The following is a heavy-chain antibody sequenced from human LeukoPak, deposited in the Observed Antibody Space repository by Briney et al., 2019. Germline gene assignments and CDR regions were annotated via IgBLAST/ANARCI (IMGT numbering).Heavy chain of an antibody. Sequence: GGSLRLSCSASGFTFSSSVMHWVRQAPGKGLEYVSAITTNGRRTYYANSVKGRFTISRDNSKNTLYLQMSSLRVEDTAVYYCVSSRDGFNSPFDYWGQGTLVTVSS. CDR1: GFTFSSSV. D-gene: IGHD5-24*01. V-gene: IGHV3-64D*06. CDR2: ITTNGRRT. J-gene: IGHJ4*02. CDR3: VSSRDGFNSPFDY.